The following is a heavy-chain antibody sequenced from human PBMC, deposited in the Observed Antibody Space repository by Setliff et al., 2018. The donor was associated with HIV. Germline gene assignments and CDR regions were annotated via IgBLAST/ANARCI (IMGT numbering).Heavy chain of an antibody. D-gene: IGHD6-19*01. CDR2: ISVKNGNT. V-gene: IGHV1-18*01. Sequence: GASVKVSCKASGYTFISYGVSWVRQAPGQGLEWMGWISVKNGNTNYAQKFQGRVTITADESTSTAYMELSSLRSEDTAVYYCARLGAGGSGWYSGWFDPWGQGTLVTVSS. CDR1: GYTFISYG. J-gene: IGHJ5*02. CDR3: ARLGAGGSGWYSGWFDP.